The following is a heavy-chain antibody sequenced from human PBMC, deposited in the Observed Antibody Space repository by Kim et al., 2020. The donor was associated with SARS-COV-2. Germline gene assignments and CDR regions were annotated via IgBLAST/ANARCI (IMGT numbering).Heavy chain of an antibody. V-gene: IGHV3-30*02. CDR3: AKVVVRYCSSTSCYRDAFDI. Sequence: RFTISRDNSKNTLYLQMNSLRAEDTAVYYCAKVVVRYCSSTSCYRDAFDIWGQGTMVTVSS. D-gene: IGHD2-2*01. J-gene: IGHJ3*02.